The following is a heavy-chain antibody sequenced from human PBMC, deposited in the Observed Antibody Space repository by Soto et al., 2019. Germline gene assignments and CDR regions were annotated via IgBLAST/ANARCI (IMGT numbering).Heavy chain of an antibody. CDR1: GFTFSSYA. J-gene: IGHJ4*02. D-gene: IGHD3-22*01. CDR3: ASGTDYYDRIGYDLDH. Sequence: GWSLRLSCAASGFTFSSYAMHWVRQAPGKGLEWVAVISYDGSNKYYADSVKGRFTISRDNSKNTLYLQMNSLRAEDTAVYYCASGTDYYDRIGYDLDHWGQGTLVTVSA. CDR2: ISYDGSNK. V-gene: IGHV3-30-3*01.